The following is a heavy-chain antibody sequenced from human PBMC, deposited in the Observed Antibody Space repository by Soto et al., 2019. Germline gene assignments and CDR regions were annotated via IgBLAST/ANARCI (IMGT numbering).Heavy chain of an antibody. CDR1: GYTFTSYG. D-gene: IGHD3-3*01. CDR3: ARIYYDFWSGYYMPEDY. V-gene: IGHV1-18*01. Sequence: ASVKVSCKASGYTFTSYGISWVRQAPGQGLEWMGWISAYNGNTNYAQKLQGRVTMTTDTSTSTAYMELRSLRSDDTAVYYCARIYYDFWSGYYMPEDYWGQGTLVTVS. J-gene: IGHJ4*02. CDR2: ISAYNGNT.